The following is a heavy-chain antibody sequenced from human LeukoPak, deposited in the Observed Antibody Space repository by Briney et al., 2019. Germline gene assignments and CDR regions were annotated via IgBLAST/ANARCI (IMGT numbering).Heavy chain of an antibody. CDR1: GGSINIYY. J-gene: IGHJ4*02. CDR3: ARDPNSAL. CDR2: IYSGGNT. D-gene: IGHD4-23*01. V-gene: IGHV4-4*07. Sequence: SETLSLTCTVSGGSINIYYWIWIRQPAGKGLEWIGRIYSGGNTDYNPSLKSRVTMSLDTSKNQFSLKLTSVTAADTAVYYCARDPNSALWGQGTLVTVSP.